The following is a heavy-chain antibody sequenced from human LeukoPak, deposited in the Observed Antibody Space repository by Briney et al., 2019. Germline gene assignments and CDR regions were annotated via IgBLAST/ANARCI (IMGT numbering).Heavy chain of an antibody. V-gene: IGHV4-4*07. CDR1: GGSISSYY. J-gene: IGHJ4*02. CDR2: IYISGST. D-gene: IGHD3-10*01. Sequence: SETLSLTCTVSGGSISSYYWSWIRQPAGKGLEWIGRIYISGSTNYNPSLKSRVTMSVDASKNQFSLKLSSVTAADTAVYYCASLGRGSGSYYSVGYFGYWGQGTLVTVSS. CDR3: ASLGRGSGSYYSVGYFGY.